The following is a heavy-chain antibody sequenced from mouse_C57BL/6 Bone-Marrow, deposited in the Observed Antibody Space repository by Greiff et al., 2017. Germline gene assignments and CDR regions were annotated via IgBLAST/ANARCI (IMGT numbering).Heavy chain of an antibody. D-gene: IGHD2-3*01. V-gene: IGHV5-2*01. J-gene: IGHJ1*03. CDR1: EYEFPSHD. Sequence: EVKLMESGGGLVQPGESLKLSCESNEYEFPSHDMSWVRKTPEKRLELVAAINSDGGSTYYPDTMERRFIISRDNTKKTLYLQMSSLRSEDTALYYCARQAYDGCYWYFDVWGTGTTVTVSS. CDR2: INSDGGST. CDR3: ARQAYDGCYWYFDV.